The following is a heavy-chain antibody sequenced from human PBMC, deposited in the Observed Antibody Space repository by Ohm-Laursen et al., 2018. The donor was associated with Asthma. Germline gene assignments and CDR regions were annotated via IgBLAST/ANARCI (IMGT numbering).Heavy chain of an antibody. J-gene: IGHJ4*02. CDR3: AKSSRPFYFDS. Sequence: PSDTLSLTCNVSGASISSGGLYWTWIRQHPGKGLEWIGYIYSSGSTNYNPSLKNRVAMSLDTSKNQFSLRLSSVIAADTAVYYCAKSSRPFYFDSWGQGTLVTVSS. CDR1: GASISSGGLY. D-gene: IGHD6-6*01. CDR2: IYSSGST. V-gene: IGHV4-31*03.